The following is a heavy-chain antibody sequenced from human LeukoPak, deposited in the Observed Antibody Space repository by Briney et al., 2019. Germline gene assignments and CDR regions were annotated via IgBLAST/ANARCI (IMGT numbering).Heavy chain of an antibody. CDR1: GGSISSYY. V-gene: IGHV4-59*01. CDR2: IYYSGST. D-gene: IGHD1-1*01. Sequence: PSETLSLTCTVSGGSISSYYWSWIRQPPGKGLEWIGYIYYSGSTNYNPSLKSRVTISVDTSKNQFSLKLSSVTAADTAVYYCARATTTDNLFDYWGQGTLVTVSS. CDR3: ARATTTDNLFDY. J-gene: IGHJ4*02.